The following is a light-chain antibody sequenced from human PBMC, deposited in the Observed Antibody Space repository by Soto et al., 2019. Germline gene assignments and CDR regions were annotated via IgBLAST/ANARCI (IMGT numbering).Light chain of an antibody. V-gene: IGKV3-20*01. Sequence: EIVLTQSPGTLSLSPGERATLSRRASQSVSSSYLAWYQQKPGLAPRLLIYGASSRATGIPDRFSGSGSGTDFTLTISRLEPEDFAVYYCQQYGSSFTFGPGTKVDIK. CDR1: QSVSSSY. J-gene: IGKJ3*01. CDR3: QQYGSSFT. CDR2: GAS.